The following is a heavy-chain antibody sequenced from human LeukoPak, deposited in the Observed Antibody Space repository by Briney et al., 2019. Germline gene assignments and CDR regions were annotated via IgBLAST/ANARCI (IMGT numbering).Heavy chain of an antibody. CDR1: GFTFSSYG. J-gene: IGHJ4*02. D-gene: IGHD3-10*01. CDR2: ISYDGSNK. Sequence: GGSLRLSCAASGFTFSSYGMHWVRQAPGKGLEWVAVISYDGSNKYYADSVKGRFTISRDNSKNTLYLQMNSLRAEDTAVYYCAKDIWFGDSVYYFDYWGRGTLVTVSS. CDR3: AKDIWFGDSVYYFDY. V-gene: IGHV3-30*18.